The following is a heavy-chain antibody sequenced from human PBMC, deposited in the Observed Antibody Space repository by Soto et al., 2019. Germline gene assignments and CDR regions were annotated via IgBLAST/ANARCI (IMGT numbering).Heavy chain of an antibody. J-gene: IGHJ4*02. D-gene: IGHD3-10*01. CDR2: INHSGST. Sequence: QVQLQQWGAGLLKPSETLSLTCAVYGGSFSGYYWSWIRQPPGKGLEWIGEINHSGSTNYNPSLKSRVTISVDTSKNQFSLKLSSVTAADTAVYYCARGSRRYSGSGSYWAYWGQGTLVTVSS. CDR1: GGSFSGYY. V-gene: IGHV4-34*01. CDR3: ARGSRRYSGSGSYWAY.